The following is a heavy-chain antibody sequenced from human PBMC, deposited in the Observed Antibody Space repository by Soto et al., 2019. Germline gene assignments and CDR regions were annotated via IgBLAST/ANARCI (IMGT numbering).Heavy chain of an antibody. CDR3: AKDPIQGYSSSFLYFDY. Sequence: GGSLRLSCAASGFTFSSYAMSWVRQAPGKGLEWVSAISGSGGSTYYADSVKGRFTISRDNSKNTLYLQMNSLRAEDTAVYYCAKDPIQGYSSSFLYFDYWGQGTQVTVSS. CDR1: GFTFSSYA. CDR2: ISGSGGST. D-gene: IGHD6-6*01. J-gene: IGHJ4*02. V-gene: IGHV3-23*01.